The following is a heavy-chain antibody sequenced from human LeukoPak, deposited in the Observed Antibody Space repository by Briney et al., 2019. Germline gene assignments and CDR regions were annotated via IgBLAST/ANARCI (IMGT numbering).Heavy chain of an antibody. D-gene: IGHD4-17*01. CDR1: GGSVSSGSYS. J-gene: IGHJ4*02. CDR3: ARVPISTTARGYFDY. V-gene: IGHV4-61*01. CDR2: VYYSGST. Sequence: TSETLSLTCTVSGGSVSSGSYSWTWIRQPPGKGLEWIGYVYYSGSTTYNPSLKSRVTISVDTSKNKFSLKLSSVTAADTAVYYCARVPISTTARGYFDYWGQGTLVTVSS.